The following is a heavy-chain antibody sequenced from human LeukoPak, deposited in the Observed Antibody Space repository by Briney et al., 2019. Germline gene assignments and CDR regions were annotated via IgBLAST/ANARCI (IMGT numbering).Heavy chain of an antibody. V-gene: IGHV4-59*08. CDR2: ITYSGTT. Sequence: SVNLSLTCSVSACTINTYYWSWIPQPPGKGLVWMGYITYSGTTTYNPSLKSRVTIAKDTFKNQFSLKLSSVTAADTAVYHCARQGGSGWHHFDYWGQGTLVTVSS. J-gene: IGHJ4*02. D-gene: IGHD6-19*01. CDR1: ACTINTYY. CDR3: ARQGGSGWHHFDY.